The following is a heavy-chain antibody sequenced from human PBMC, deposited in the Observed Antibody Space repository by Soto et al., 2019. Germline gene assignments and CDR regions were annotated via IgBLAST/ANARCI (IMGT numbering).Heavy chain of an antibody. V-gene: IGHV1-2*02. CDR1: GYTFTGYY. CDR2: INPNSGGT. J-gene: IGHJ6*02. D-gene: IGHD1-7*01. CDR3: ATYGEITGTTGAYYYGMDV. Sequence: ASVKVSCKASGYTFTGYYMHWVRQAPGQGLEWMGWINPNSGGTNYAQKFQGRVTMTRDTSISTAYMELSRLSSDDTAVYYCATYGEITGTTGAYYYGMDVWGQGTTVTVSS.